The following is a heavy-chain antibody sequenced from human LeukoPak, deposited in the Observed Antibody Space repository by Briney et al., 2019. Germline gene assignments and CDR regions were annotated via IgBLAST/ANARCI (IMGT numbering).Heavy chain of an antibody. CDR3: TRDPQDIVATYYYYGMDV. CDR1: GFTFGDYA. V-gene: IGHV3-49*04. CDR2: IRSKAYGGTT. D-gene: IGHD5-12*01. Sequence: GGSLRLSCTASGFTFGDYAMSWVRQAPGKGLEWVGFIRSKAYGGTTEYAASVKGRFTISRDDSKSIAYLQMDSLKTGDTAVYYCTRDPQDIVATYYYYGMDVWGQGTTVTVSS. J-gene: IGHJ6*02.